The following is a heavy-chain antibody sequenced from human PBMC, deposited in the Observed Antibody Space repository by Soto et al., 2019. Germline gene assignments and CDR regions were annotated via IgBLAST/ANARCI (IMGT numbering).Heavy chain of an antibody. CDR2: ISATGTTT. CDR1: EFSFSSYA. Sequence: EVQLMESGGGLVQPGASLRLSCAASEFSFSSYALNWVRQAPGKGLEWVSAISATGTTTYYADSVKGRFTISRDNSKRTLFLQMDSLSLEDTAVYYCATYSSPFDYWGQGTLVTVSS. V-gene: IGHV3-23*01. CDR3: ATYSSPFDY. J-gene: IGHJ4*02. D-gene: IGHD6-13*01.